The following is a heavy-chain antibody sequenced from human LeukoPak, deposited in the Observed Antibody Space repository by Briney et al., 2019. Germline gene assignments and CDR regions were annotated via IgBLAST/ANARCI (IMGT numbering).Heavy chain of an antibody. J-gene: IGHJ4*02. V-gene: IGHV3-21*01. CDR1: GFTFSSYS. D-gene: IGHD4-17*01. Sequence: GGSLRLSCAASGFTFSSYSMNWVRQAPGKGLEWVSSISSSSYIYYADSVKGRSTISRDNAKNSLYLQMNSLRAEDTAVYYCARDGYGGNYFDYWGQGTLVTVSS. CDR2: ISSSSYI. CDR3: ARDGYGGNYFDY.